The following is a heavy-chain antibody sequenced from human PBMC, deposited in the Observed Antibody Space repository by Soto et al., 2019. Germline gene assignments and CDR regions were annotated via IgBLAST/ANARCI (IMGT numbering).Heavy chain of an antibody. CDR3: ARVPDR. D-gene: IGHD2-2*01. J-gene: IGHJ5*02. V-gene: IGHV4-34*01. CDR2: VNHGGTS. Sequence: SETLSLTCAVHGGSFGGYYGDWIRQQPGKGLEWIGEVNHGGTSNYNPSLKSRATISVDRSKNQFSLKLSSVTAADTALYYCARVPDRWGQGTLVTVSS. CDR1: GGSFGGYY.